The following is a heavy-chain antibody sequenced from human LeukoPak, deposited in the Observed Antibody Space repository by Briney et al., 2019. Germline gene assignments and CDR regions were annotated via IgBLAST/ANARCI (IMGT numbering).Heavy chain of an antibody. CDR1: GFTSSGYW. V-gene: IGHV3-7*03. Sequence: GGSLRHSRAASGFTSSGYWMSCVRPAPGGGGGWVANIKPDGSEKYYVDSVKGRFTISRDNAKNSLYLQMNSLRAEDTAVYYCARDRYKNYYGMDVWGKGTTVTVSS. CDR2: IKPDGSEK. J-gene: IGHJ6*04. CDR3: ARDRYKNYYGMDV. D-gene: IGHD1-1*01.